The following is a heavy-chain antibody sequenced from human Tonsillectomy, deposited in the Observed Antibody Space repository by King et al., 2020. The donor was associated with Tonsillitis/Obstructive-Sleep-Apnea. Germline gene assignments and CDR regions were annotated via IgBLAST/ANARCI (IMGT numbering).Heavy chain of an antibody. J-gene: IGHJ2*01. Sequence: VQLVESGGGLVQPGGSLRLSCAASGFTFSSYAMSWVRQAPGKGLEWVSTISDSGDNTYYADSVKGRFTISRDNSRNTLYLQMNSLRAEDTAVYYCAKESHSSSWYDYWYFDLWGRGTLVTVSS. D-gene: IGHD6-13*01. CDR1: GFTFSSYA. CDR2: ISDSGDNT. CDR3: AKESHSSSWYDYWYFDL. V-gene: IGHV3-23*04.